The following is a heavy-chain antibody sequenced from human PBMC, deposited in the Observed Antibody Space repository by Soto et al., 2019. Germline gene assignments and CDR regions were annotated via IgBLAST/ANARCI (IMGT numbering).Heavy chain of an antibody. CDR1: GYTFINFD. CDR3: ARMASAGTLNWFDP. CDR2: MNPGSGKT. D-gene: IGHD6-13*01. V-gene: IGHV1-8*02. Sequence: QVQLVQSGAEVKEPGASVRVSCKASGYTFINFDISWVRQAAGQGLEWLAWMNPGSGKTGYASKFQGRVAMTRDASTGTSHLELSSLTSDATAVYYCARMASAGTLNWFDPWGQGTLVTVSS. J-gene: IGHJ5*02.